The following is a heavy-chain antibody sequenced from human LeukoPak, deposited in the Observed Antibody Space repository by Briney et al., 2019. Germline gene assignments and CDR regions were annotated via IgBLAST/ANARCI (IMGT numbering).Heavy chain of an antibody. V-gene: IGHV1-2*06. CDR2: INPNSGGT. CDR3: ARDLFTMFRGVIGIVY. D-gene: IGHD3-10*01. J-gene: IGHJ4*02. Sequence: ASVKVSCKSSGYSFTGYYMHLVRQAPGRGLEWMGRINPNSGGTNYAQKFQGRVTMTRDTSISTAYMELSRLRSDDTAVYYCARDLFTMFRGVIGIVYWGQGTLVTVSS. CDR1: GYSFTGYY.